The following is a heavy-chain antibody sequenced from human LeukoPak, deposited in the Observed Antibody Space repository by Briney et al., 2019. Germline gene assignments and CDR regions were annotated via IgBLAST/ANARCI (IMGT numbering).Heavy chain of an antibody. Sequence: PSETLSLTCTVSGGSISSYYWSWIRQPPEKGLEWIGYIYYSGTTNYNPSLKSRVTISVDTSKNQFSLKLSSVTAADTAVYYCARADSGSYDRWGQGTLVTVSS. CDR2: IYYSGTT. J-gene: IGHJ5*02. V-gene: IGHV4-59*01. CDR3: ARADSGSYDR. CDR1: GGSISSYY. D-gene: IGHD1-26*01.